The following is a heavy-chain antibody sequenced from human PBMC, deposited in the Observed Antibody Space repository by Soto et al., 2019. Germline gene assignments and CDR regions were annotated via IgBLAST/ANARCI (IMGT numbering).Heavy chain of an antibody. CDR1: GGSISSGGSS. V-gene: IGHV4-30-2*01. J-gene: IGHJ4*02. Sequence: QLQLQESGSGLVKPSQTLSLTCAVSGGSISSGGSSWSWIRQPPGKGLEWIGYIYHSGSTYYNPSLKSRVTISVDRSKNQFSLKLSSVTAADTAVYYCASAGGLGAVAADYWGQGTLVTVSS. CDR2: IYHSGST. CDR3: ASAGGLGAVAADY. D-gene: IGHD6-19*01.